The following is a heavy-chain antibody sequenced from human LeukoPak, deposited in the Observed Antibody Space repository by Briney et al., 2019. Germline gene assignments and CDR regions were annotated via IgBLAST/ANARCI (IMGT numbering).Heavy chain of an antibody. V-gene: IGHV4-39*07. CDR3: AREKGNSYGYDY. CDR1: GGSISSSSYY. D-gene: IGHD5-18*01. Sequence: SETLSLTCTVSGGSISSSSYYWGWIRQPPGKGLEWIGSIYYSGSTYYNPSLKSRVTISVDTSMNQFSLKLSSVTAADTAVYYCAREKGNSYGYDYWGQGTLVTVSS. CDR2: IYYSGST. J-gene: IGHJ4*02.